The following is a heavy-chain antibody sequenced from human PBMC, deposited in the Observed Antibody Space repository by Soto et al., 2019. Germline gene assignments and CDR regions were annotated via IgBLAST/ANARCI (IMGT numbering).Heavy chain of an antibody. Sequence: GGSLRLSCAASGFTFGNYWMHWVRQAPGKGLVWVSRINSDGSTATYADSVRGRFTISRDNAKNTLYLQMNSLRAEDTAVYYCARDALELLYYFDYWGQGTLVTVS. CDR1: GFTFGNYW. J-gene: IGHJ4*02. V-gene: IGHV3-74*01. CDR2: INSDGSTA. D-gene: IGHD1-7*01. CDR3: ARDALELLYYFDY.